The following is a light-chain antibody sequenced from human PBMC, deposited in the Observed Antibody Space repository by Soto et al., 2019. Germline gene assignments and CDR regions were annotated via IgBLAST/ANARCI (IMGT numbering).Light chain of an antibody. CDR1: GSGLVNYNF. J-gene: IGLJ3*02. CDR2: EST. Sequence: QSALTQPASVSGSPGQSITISCTGSGSGLVNYNFVSWYQQTPGQAPRLVIYESTKRPSGVSDRFSGSKSGNTASLTISGLQAEDEADYYCCSCVSGSPFDVLFGGGTKLTVL. CDR3: CSCVSGSPFDVL. V-gene: IGLV2-23*01.